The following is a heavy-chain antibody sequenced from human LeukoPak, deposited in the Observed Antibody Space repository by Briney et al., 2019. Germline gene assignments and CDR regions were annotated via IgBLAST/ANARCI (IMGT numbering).Heavy chain of an antibody. CDR1: GFTFSSYS. Sequence: GGSLRLSCAASGFTFSSYSMTWVRQAPGKGLEWVSSISSSSSYIYYADSVKGRFTISRDNAKNSLYLQMNSLRAEDTAVYYCARSFWGSFAFDYWGQGTLVTVSS. V-gene: IGHV3-21*01. D-gene: IGHD7-27*01. CDR2: ISSSSSYI. CDR3: ARSFWGSFAFDY. J-gene: IGHJ4*02.